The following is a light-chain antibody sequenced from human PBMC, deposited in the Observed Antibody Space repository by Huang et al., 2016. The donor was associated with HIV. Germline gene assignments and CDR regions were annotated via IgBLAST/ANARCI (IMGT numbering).Light chain of an antibody. CDR2: WES. J-gene: IGKJ2*03. CDR1: QSVLYSSNNKNY. CDR3: QQYYTYPHS. Sequence: DIVMTQSPDSLAVSLGEMATINCKSSQSVLYSSNNKNYLHWYQQKPGQPPKLLIYWESTREAGVLDRCSGSGSGADFTLTISSLQSEDLGTYHCQQYYTYPHSFGHGTKLEIK. V-gene: IGKV4-1*01.